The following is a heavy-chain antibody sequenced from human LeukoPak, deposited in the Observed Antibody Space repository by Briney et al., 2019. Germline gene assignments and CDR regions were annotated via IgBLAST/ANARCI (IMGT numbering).Heavy chain of an antibody. Sequence: SETLSLTCSVSGGSISSSGYFWGWIRQPPGKGLEWIGSIYYSGNTYYNPSLKSRVTISVDTSKNQFSLKLSSVTAADTAVYYCARREGARPMDYWGQGTLVTVSS. V-gene: IGHV4-39*01. CDR3: ARREGARPMDY. D-gene: IGHD6-6*01. CDR1: GGSISSSGYF. J-gene: IGHJ4*02. CDR2: IYYSGNT.